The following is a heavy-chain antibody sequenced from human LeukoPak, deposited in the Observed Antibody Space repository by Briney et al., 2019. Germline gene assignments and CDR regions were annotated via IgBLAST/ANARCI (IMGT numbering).Heavy chain of an antibody. Sequence: PSETLSLTCTVSGGSISSSSYYWGWIRQPPGNGLEWIGSIYYSGSTYYNPSLKSRVTISVDTSKNQFSLKLSSVTAADTAVYYCARQTGSGLFILPGGQGTLVTVS. J-gene: IGHJ4*02. V-gene: IGHV4-39*01. D-gene: IGHD3/OR15-3a*01. CDR1: GGSISSSSYY. CDR3: ARQTGSGLFILP. CDR2: IYYSGST.